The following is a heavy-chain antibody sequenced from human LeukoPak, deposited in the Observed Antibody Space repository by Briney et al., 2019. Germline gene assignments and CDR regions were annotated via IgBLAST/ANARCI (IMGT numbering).Heavy chain of an antibody. J-gene: IGHJ4*02. D-gene: IGHD2-21*02. CDR2: INAGNGDT. Sequence: ASVKVSCKASGYTFSIYAMHWVRQAPGQRLESMGWINAGNGDTKYSQKFQGRVTITRDISASTAYMELSSLRSGDTAVYYCARVVVTANSLPDYWGQGTLVTVSS. CDR3: ARVVVTANSLPDY. V-gene: IGHV1-3*01. CDR1: GYTFSIYA.